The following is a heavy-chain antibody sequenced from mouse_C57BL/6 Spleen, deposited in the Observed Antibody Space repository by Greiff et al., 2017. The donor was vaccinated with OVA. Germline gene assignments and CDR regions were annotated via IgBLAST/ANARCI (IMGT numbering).Heavy chain of an antibody. CDR3: AIYYYGSSLYYAMDY. CDR1: GFTFSDYG. CDR2: ISSGSSTI. Sequence: EVKLVESGGGLVKPGGSLKLSCAASGFTFSDYGMHWVRQAPEKGLEWVAYISSGSSTIYYADTVKGRFTISRDNAKNTLFLQMTSLRSEDTAMYYCAIYYYGSSLYYAMDYWGKGTSVTVSS. V-gene: IGHV5-17*01. J-gene: IGHJ4*01. D-gene: IGHD1-1*01.